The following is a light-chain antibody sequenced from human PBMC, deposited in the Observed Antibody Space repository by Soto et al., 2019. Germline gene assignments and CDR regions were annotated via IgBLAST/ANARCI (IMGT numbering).Light chain of an antibody. CDR3: QQYGSSPPT. Sequence: EIVLTQSPGTLSLSPEERTTLSCRASQSISRYLAWYQQKPGQGPRLLIYGASSRATGTPDRSSGSGSGTDFTLTINRLEPEDFALYYCQQYGSSPPTFGQGTKVDIK. V-gene: IGKV3-20*01. J-gene: IGKJ1*01. CDR1: QSISRY. CDR2: GAS.